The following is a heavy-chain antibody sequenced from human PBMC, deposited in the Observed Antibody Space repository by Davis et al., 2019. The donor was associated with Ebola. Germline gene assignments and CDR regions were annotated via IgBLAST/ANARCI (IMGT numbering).Heavy chain of an antibody. J-gene: IGHJ4*02. CDR3: ARGHLTTVTTL. V-gene: IGHV1-69*05. D-gene: IGHD4-17*01. Sequence: AASVKVSCKASGGTFSSYAISWVRQAPGQGLEWMGGIIPIFGTANYAQKFQGRVTMTRNTSISTAYMELSSLRSEDTAVYYCARGHLTTVTTLWGQGTLVTVSS. CDR1: GGTFSSYA. CDR2: IIPIFGTA.